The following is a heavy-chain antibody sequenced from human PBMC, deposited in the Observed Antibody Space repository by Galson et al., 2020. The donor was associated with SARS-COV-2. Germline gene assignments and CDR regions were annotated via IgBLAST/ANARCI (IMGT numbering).Heavy chain of an antibody. CDR2: ISARGDAT. Sequence: GESLKISCAASGFAFSTHALSWVRQAPGRGLEWVSAISARGDATYYADSVKGRFTISRDNSKNTLYLQMNSLRAEDTAVYYCAKDYDILTGPIWGQGTLVTVSS. D-gene: IGHD3-9*01. V-gene: IGHV3-23*01. CDR3: AKDYDILTGPI. CDR1: GFAFSTHA. J-gene: IGHJ4*02.